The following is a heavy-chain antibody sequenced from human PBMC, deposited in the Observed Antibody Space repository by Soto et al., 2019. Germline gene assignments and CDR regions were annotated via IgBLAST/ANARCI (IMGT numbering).Heavy chain of an antibody. V-gene: IGHV1-18*01. CDR2: ISAYNGNT. D-gene: IGHD2-15*01. CDR3: ARVDIVVVVAATDFYGMDV. J-gene: IGHJ6*02. CDR1: GYTFTSYG. Sequence: ASVKVSCKASGYTFTSYGISWVRQAPGQGLEWVGWISAYNGNTNYAQKLQGRVTMTTDTSTSTAYMELRSLRSDDTAVYYCARVDIVVVVAATDFYGMDVWGQGTTVTVSS.